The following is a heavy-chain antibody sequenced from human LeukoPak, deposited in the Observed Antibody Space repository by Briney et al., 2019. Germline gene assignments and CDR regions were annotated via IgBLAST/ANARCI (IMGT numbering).Heavy chain of an antibody. J-gene: IGHJ4*02. V-gene: IGHV1-24*01. Sequence: ASVTVSCKVSGYTLTELSMHWVRQAPGKGLEWMGGFDPEDGETIYAQKFQGRVTMTEDTSTDTAYMELSSLRSEDTAVYYCATDSRELVRWYHFDYWGQGTLVTVSS. CDR3: ATDSRELVRWYHFDY. CDR2: FDPEDGET. D-gene: IGHD4-23*01. CDR1: GYTLTELS.